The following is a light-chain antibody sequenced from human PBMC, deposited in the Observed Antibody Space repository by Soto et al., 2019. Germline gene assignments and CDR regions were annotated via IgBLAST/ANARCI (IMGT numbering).Light chain of an antibody. CDR1: SSDVGDYNY. Sequence: QSALTQPASVSGSPGQSITISCTGASSDVGDYNYVSWYQHHPGKAPKLLIYEVNNRPSGVSDRFSGSKSGNVASLTISWLQAEDEADYYCNSFTSSSTYVLGTGNKVTV. CDR2: EVN. V-gene: IGLV2-14*01. J-gene: IGLJ1*01. CDR3: NSFTSSSTYV.